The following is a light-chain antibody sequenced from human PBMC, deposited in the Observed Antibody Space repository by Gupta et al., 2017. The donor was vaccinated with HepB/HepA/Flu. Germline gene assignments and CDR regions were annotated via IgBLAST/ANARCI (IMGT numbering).Light chain of an antibody. CDR1: QSVLYSSNNKNY. V-gene: IGKV4-1*01. Sequence: DIVMTPSPDSLAVSLGERATINCKSSQSVLYSSNNKNYLAWYQQKPGQPPKLLIYWASTRESGVPDRFSGSGSGTDFTLTISSLQAEDVAVYYCQQYHSPPYTFGQGTKLEIK. J-gene: IGKJ2*01. CDR2: WAS. CDR3: QQYHSPPYT.